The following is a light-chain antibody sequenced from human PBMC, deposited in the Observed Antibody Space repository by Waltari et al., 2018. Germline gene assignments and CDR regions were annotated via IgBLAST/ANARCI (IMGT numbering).Light chain of an antibody. J-gene: IGKJ1*01. CDR2: GAS. V-gene: IGKV3-20*01. CDR1: QSVSRA. CDR3: QHYLRLPAT. Sequence: EIVLTQSPGTVSLSPGERATLPCRASQSVSRALAWYQQKPGNAPRLLIYGASNRATGIPDRFSGSGSGTDFSLTISSLEPEDFAVYYCQHYLRLPATFGQGTKVEIK.